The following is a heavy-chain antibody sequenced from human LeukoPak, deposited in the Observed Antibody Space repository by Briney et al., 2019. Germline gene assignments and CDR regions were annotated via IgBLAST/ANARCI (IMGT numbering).Heavy chain of an antibody. V-gene: IGHV1-2*02. CDR1: GYTFTGYY. CDR3: ARLAGGLYQFDY. J-gene: IGHJ4*02. D-gene: IGHD2-2*01. Sequence: GASVRVSCKASGYTFTGYYIHWVRQAPGQGLEWMGWINPNSGDTDSAQKFQGRVTVTRDTSISTAYMELSRLRSDDTAVYYCARLAGGLYQFDYWGQGALVTVSS. CDR2: INPNSGDT.